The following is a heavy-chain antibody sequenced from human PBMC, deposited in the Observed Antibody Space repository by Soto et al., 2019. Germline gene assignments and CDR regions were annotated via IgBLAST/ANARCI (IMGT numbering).Heavy chain of an antibody. CDR1: GFTFSRHW. Sequence: EVHLVESGGGLVQPGGSLRLSCAASGFTFSRHWMHWVRQAPGKGLVWVSRINTDGGTTNYANYVKGRFTVSRDNAKNTLYLQMNSLRAEDTAVYYCASSLLWPVDLNYWGQGTLVTVSS. J-gene: IGHJ4*02. V-gene: IGHV3-74*01. CDR3: ASSLLWPVDLNY. D-gene: IGHD2-21*02. CDR2: INTDGGTT.